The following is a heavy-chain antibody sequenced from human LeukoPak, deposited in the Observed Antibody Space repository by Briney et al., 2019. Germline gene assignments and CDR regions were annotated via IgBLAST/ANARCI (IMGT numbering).Heavy chain of an antibody. CDR3: ARTYYYGSGSYLPPHYYYYMDV. J-gene: IGHJ6*03. Sequence: ASVKVSCKASGYTFTGYYMHWVRQAPGQGLEWMGWINPNSGGTNYAQKFQGRVTMTRDTSISTAYMELSRLRSDDTAVYYCARTYYYGSGSYLPPHYYYYMDVWGKGTTVTVSS. V-gene: IGHV1-2*02. D-gene: IGHD3-10*01. CDR2: INPNSGGT. CDR1: GYTFTGYY.